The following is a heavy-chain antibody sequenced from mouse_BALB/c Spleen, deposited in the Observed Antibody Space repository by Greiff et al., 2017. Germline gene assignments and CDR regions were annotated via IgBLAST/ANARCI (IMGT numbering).Heavy chain of an antibody. Sequence: VQLKESGGGLVQPGGSRKLSCAASGFTFSSFGMHWVRQAPEKGLEWVAYISSGSSTIYYADTVKGRFTISRDNPKNTLFLQMTSLRSEDTAMYYCAREGNGYDGWFAYWGQGTLVTVSA. CDR3: AREGNGYDGWFAY. CDR2: ISSGSSTI. V-gene: IGHV5-17*02. CDR1: GFTFSSFG. J-gene: IGHJ3*01. D-gene: IGHD2-2*01.